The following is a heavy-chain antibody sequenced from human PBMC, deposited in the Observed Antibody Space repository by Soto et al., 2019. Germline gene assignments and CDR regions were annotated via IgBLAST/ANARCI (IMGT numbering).Heavy chain of an antibody. Sequence: QITLKESGPTLVKPTQTLTLTCTFSGFSLSTGGVGVGWIRQPPGEALEWLALIYWDNDKRYSPSLKSRLTTTKDASKNQVVLTMTNMEPVDTASYYCAHSRCGGDCLQSYSSHYYYGMDVWGQGTTVTVSS. D-gene: IGHD2-21*02. CDR2: IYWDNDK. V-gene: IGHV2-5*02. J-gene: IGHJ6*02. CDR3: AHSRCGGDCLQSYSSHYYYGMDV. CDR1: GFSLSTGGVG.